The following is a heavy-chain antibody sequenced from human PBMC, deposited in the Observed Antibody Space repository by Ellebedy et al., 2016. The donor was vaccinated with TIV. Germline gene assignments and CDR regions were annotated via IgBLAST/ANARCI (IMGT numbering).Heavy chain of an antibody. J-gene: IGHJ5*02. CDR3: ARGKDSGNYVGWFDP. V-gene: IGHV1-69*13. CDR2: ILPISPTP. CDR1: GGTFRTYT. Sequence: ASVKVSCKASGGTFRTYTVTWVRQAPGQGLEWVGGILPISPTPNYAQNFQGRVTITADESANIVYMELSSLSSEDTAVYYCARGKDSGNYVGWFDPWGQGTLVTVSS. D-gene: IGHD4-11*01.